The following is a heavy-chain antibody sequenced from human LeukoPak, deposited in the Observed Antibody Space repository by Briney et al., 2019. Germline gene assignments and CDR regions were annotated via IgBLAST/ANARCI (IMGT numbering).Heavy chain of an antibody. J-gene: IGHJ3*02. CDR1: GFTFSSYS. CDR3: ARVDTAMVYAFDI. Sequence: GGSLRLSCAASGFTFSSYSMNWVRQAPGKGLEWVSYISSSSSTIYYADSVKGRFTISRDNAKNSLYLQMNSLRAEDTAVYYCARVDTAMVYAFDIWGQGTMVTVSS. CDR2: ISSSSSTI. D-gene: IGHD5-18*01. V-gene: IGHV3-48*01.